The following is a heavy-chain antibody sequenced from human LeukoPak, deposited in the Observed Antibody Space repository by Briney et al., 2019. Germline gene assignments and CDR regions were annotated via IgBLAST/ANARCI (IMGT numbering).Heavy chain of an antibody. J-gene: IGHJ5*02. CDR3: ARHPAAPYGSVRKNWFDP. Sequence: PSETLSLTCTVSGGSISSYYWSWIRQPPGKGLEWIGYIYYSGSTNYNPSLKSRVTISVDTSKNQFSLKLSSVTAADTAVYYCARHPAAPYGSVRKNWFDPWGQGTLVTVSS. CDR1: GGSISSYY. D-gene: IGHD3-10*01. V-gene: IGHV4-59*08. CDR2: IYYSGST.